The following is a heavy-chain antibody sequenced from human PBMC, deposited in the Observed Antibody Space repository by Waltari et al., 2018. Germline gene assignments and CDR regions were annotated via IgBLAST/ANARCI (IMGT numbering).Heavy chain of an antibody. CDR2: INSDGIST. Sequence: EVQLVESGGGLVQPGGSLRLSCAASGFTFSSYWMHWVRQAPGKGLVWVSRINSDGISTSYADSVKGRFTISRDNAKNTLYLQMNSLRAEDTAVYYCARGGGIVVVRSWFDPWGQGTLVTVSS. CDR3: ARGGGIVVVRSWFDP. V-gene: IGHV3-74*01. CDR1: GFTFSSYW. D-gene: IGHD3-22*01. J-gene: IGHJ5*02.